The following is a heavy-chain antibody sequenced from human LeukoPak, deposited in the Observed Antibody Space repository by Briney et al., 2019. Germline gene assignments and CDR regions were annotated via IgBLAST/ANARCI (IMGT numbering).Heavy chain of an antibody. CDR1: GGTFSSYA. V-gene: IGHV1-69*13. CDR2: IIPIFGTA. D-gene: IGHD5-18*01. Sequence: ASVKVSCKASGGTFSSYAISWVRQAPGQGLEWMGGIIPIFGTANYAQKFQGRVTITADESTSTAYMELSSLRSEDTAVYYCAGNHDVDTAMYRPFGYWGQGTLVTVSS. CDR3: AGNHDVDTAMYRPFGY. J-gene: IGHJ4*02.